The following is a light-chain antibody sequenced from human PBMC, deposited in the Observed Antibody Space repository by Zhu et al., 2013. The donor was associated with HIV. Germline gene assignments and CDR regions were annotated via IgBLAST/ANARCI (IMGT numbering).Light chain of an antibody. CDR3: QQYNSYPWT. J-gene: IGKJ1*01. Sequence: AIQLIQSPSSLSASVGDRVTISCRASQDIDTGLAWYQQKPGTPPKLMIYDVFSLESGVPSRFGGSGSGTEFTLAISSLQPDDFATYYCQQYNSYPWTFGQGTKVEIK. CDR1: QDIDTG. CDR2: DVF. V-gene: IGKV1-13*02.